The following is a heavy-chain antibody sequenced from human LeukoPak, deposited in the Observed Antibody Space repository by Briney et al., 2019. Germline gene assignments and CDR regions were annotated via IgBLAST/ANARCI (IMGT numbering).Heavy chain of an antibody. D-gene: IGHD2-8*01. J-gene: IGHJ5*02. CDR2: ISVYSGNT. V-gene: IGHV1-18*01. CDR3: ARDGWSLGP. CDR1: GYTFASYG. Sequence: ASVKVSCKASGYTFASYGVTWVRQAPGQGPEWMAWISVYSGNTEYAQKFQDRLTLTADTSTSTVYMELRSLRSDDTAVYYCARDGWSLGPWGQGTLVTVSS.